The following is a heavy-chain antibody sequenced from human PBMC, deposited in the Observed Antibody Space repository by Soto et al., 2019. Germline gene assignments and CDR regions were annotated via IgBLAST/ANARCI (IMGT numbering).Heavy chain of an antibody. CDR2: LDDVYGS. D-gene: IGHD1-1*01. CDR3: ATWLEREHAYNI. Sequence: SCAASGLSISGKKNVAWVRQAQGKGLEGVSALDDVYGSVYADSVKGRFTTSSDGSKTTVYLQMNDLRSGDSSVYYCATWLEREHAYNICRQGTTITVSS. V-gene: IGHV3-53*01. J-gene: IGHJ3*02. CDR1: GLSISGKK.